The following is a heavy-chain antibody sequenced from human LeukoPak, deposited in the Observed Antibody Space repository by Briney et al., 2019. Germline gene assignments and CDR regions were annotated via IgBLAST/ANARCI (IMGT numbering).Heavy chain of an antibody. CDR1: GGSFSGYY. D-gene: IGHD3-3*01. CDR2: INHSGST. V-gene: IGHV4-34*01. J-gene: IGHJ4*02. CDR3: ARELVDYDFWSGYYPKYYFDY. Sequence: PSETLSLTCAVYGGSFSGYYWSWIRQPPGKGLEWIGEINHSGSTNYNPSFKSRVTISVDTSKNQFSLKLSSVTAADTAVYYCARELVDYDFWSGYYPKYYFDYWGQGTLVTVSS.